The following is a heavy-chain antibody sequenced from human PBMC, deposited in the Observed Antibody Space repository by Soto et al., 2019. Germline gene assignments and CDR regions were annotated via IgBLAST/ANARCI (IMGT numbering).Heavy chain of an antibody. D-gene: IGHD3-22*01. V-gene: IGHV1-69*13. J-gene: IGHJ6*02. CDR2: IIPIFGTA. Sequence: SVKVSCKASGGTFSSYAISWVRQAPGQGLEWMGGIIPIFGTANYAQKFRGRVTITADESTSTAYMELSSLRSEDTAVYYCARDRSDYYDSSGYYSAGDYYYYYGMDVWGQGTTVTVSS. CDR3: ARDRSDYYDSSGYYSAGDYYYYYGMDV. CDR1: GGTFSSYA.